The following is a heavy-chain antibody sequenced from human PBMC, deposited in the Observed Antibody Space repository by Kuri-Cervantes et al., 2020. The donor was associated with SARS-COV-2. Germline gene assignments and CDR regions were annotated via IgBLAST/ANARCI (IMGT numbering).Heavy chain of an antibody. V-gene: IGHV3-30-3*01. Sequence: LSLTCAASGFTFSSYAMHWVRQAPGKGLEWVAVISYDGSNKYYADSVKGQFTISRDNSKNTLYLQMNSLRVEDTALYYCAKVFGVGSNIKYFDYWGQGTVVTVSS. CDR2: ISYDGSNK. CDR3: AKVFGVGSNIKYFDY. D-gene: IGHD3-10*02. J-gene: IGHJ4*02. CDR1: GFTFSSYA.